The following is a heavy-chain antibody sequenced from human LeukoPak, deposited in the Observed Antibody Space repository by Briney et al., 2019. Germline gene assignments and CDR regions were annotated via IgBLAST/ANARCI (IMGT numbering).Heavy chain of an antibody. CDR2: IYYSGST. CDR3: ARDGTYYYGSGSLGMDV. CDR1: GGSISSGGYC. J-gene: IGHJ6*02. V-gene: IGHV4-31*03. D-gene: IGHD3-10*01. Sequence: ASETLSLTCTVSGGSISSGGYCWSWIRQHPGKGLEWIGYIYYSGSTYYNPSLKSRVTISVDTSKNQFSLKLSSVTAADTAVYYCARDGTYYYGSGSLGMDVWGQGTTVTVSS.